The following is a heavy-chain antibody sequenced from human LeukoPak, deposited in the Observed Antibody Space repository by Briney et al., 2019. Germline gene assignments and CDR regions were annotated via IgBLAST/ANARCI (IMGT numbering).Heavy chain of an antibody. CDR1: RFIFSTYW. D-gene: IGHD2-15*01. Sequence: GGSLRLSCEASRFIFSTYWMTWVRQAPGKGLEWVANIKHDGSEKYYVDSVKGRFTIPRDNAKNSLFLQMNSLRAEDTAVYYCTRIYCSGGICSYFDYWGQGTLVTVSS. J-gene: IGHJ4*02. CDR3: TRIYCSGGICSYFDY. V-gene: IGHV3-7*01. CDR2: IKHDGSEK.